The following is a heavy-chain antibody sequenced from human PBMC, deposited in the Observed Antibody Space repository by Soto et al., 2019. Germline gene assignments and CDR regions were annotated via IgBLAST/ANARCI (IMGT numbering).Heavy chain of an antibody. V-gene: IGHV4-34*01. CDR2: INHSGST. CDR1: GGSIRCYY. CDR3: ARVRGLRDY. D-gene: IGHD3-10*01. J-gene: IGHJ4*02. Sequence: TSETLCLTCAVYGGSIRCYYWSWIRQPPGKGLEWIGEINHSGSTNYNPSLKSRVTISVDTSKNQFSLKLSSVTAADTAVYYCARVRGLRDYWGQGTLVTVSS.